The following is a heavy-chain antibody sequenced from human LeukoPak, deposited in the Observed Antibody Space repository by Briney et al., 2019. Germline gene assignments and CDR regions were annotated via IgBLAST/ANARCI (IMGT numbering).Heavy chain of an antibody. CDR2: INPNSGGT. Sequence: ASVKVSCKASGGTFSSYAISWVRQAPGQGLEWMGWINPNSGGTNYAQKFQGRVTMTRDTSITTAYMELSRLRSDDTAVYYCARVGDDYWGQGTLVTVSS. CDR1: GGTFSSYA. J-gene: IGHJ4*02. CDR3: ARVGDDY. V-gene: IGHV1-2*02.